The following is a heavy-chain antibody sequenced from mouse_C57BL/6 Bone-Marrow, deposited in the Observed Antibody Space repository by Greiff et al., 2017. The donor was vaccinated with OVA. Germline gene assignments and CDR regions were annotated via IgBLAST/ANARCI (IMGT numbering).Heavy chain of an antibody. CDR1: GFTFSSYG. CDR3: ARHYLWYYFDY. V-gene: IGHV5-6*01. J-gene: IGHJ2*01. Sequence: EVKLMESGGDLVKPGGSLKLSCAASGFTFSSYGMSWVRQTPDKRLEWVATISSGGSYTYYPDSVKGRFTISRDNAKNTLYLQMSSLKSEDTAMYYCARHYLWYYFDYWGQGTTLTVSS. D-gene: IGHD6-2*01. CDR2: ISSGGSYT.